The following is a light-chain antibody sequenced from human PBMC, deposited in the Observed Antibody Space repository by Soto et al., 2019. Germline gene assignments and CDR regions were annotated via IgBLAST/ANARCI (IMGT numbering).Light chain of an antibody. CDR2: GAS. CDR3: KQYKEWPPFT. V-gene: IGKV3-15*01. CDR1: QSFSTV. Sequence: EIVLTQSPASLSLSPGERAILXCRASQSFSTVFVWYQQKPGKAPRLLILGASTRATGIQARLSGSGSGKEFTLYISSLQSEDFAVYYCKQYKEWPPFTFGQGTRLEIK. J-gene: IGKJ5*01.